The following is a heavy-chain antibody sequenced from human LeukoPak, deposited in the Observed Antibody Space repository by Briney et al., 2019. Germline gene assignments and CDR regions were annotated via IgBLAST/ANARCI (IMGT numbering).Heavy chain of an antibody. V-gene: IGHV3-7*01. J-gene: IGHJ6*04. CDR1: GFTFSSYW. CDR3: AELGITMIGGV. Sequence: HTGGSLRLSCAASGFTFSSYWLSWVRQAPGKGLECVANIKQDGSEKYYVDSVKGRFTISTDNAKNSLYLQMNSLRAEDTAVYYCAELGITMIGGVWGKGTTVTISS. CDR2: IKQDGSEK. D-gene: IGHD3-10*02.